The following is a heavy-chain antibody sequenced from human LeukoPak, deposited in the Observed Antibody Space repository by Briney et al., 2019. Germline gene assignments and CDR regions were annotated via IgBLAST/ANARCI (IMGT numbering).Heavy chain of an antibody. CDR3: ARDRWLRPANWFDP. J-gene: IGHJ5*02. CDR2: INAGNGNT. V-gene: IGHV1-3*01. CDR1: GYTFTSYA. D-gene: IGHD5-12*01. Sequence: ASVKVSCKASGYTFTSYAMHWVRQAPGQRLEWMGWINAGNGNTKYSQKFQGRVTITRDTSASTAYMELSSLRSEDTAVYYCARDRWLRPANWFDPWGQGTLVTVSS.